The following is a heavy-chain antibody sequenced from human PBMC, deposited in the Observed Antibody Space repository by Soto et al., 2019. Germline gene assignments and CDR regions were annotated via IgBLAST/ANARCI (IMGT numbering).Heavy chain of an antibody. CDR2: ISWNSGSI. Sequence: PGGSLRLSCAASGFTFDDYAMHWVRQAPGKGLEWVSGISWNSGSIGYADSVKGRFTISRDNAKNSLYLQMNSLRAEDTALYYCAKDKGSVAGTEDAFDIWGQGTMVTVSS. CDR1: GFTFDDYA. V-gene: IGHV3-9*01. CDR3: AKDKGSVAGTEDAFDI. D-gene: IGHD6-19*01. J-gene: IGHJ3*02.